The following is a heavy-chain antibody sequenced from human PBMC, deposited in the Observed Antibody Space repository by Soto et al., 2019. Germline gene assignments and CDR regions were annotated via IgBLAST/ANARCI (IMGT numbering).Heavy chain of an antibody. CDR3: ARIPGDWGLFDY. CDR2: MKRDGSEK. D-gene: IGHD7-27*01. V-gene: IGHV3-7*01. Sequence: GALRLSCVASGFTFSSYWMSWVRQAPGKGLEWVANMKRDGSEKYYMDSVKGRFSISRDNGKNSVYLQMNSLRAEDTAVYYCARIPGDWGLFDYWGQGALVTVSS. CDR1: GFTFSSYW. J-gene: IGHJ4*02.